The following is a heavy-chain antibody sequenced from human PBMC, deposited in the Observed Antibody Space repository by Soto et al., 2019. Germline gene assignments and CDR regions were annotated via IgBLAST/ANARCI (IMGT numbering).Heavy chain of an antibody. Sequence: GGSLRLSCAASGFTFSSYAMRWVRQAPGKGLEWVSAISGSGGSTYYADSVKGRFTISRDNSKNTLYLQMNSLRAEDTAVYYCAKGLYYYESSAYMGYWGQGTLVTVSS. CDR3: AKGLYYYESSAYMGY. CDR1: GFTFSSYA. CDR2: ISGSGGST. D-gene: IGHD3-22*01. J-gene: IGHJ4*02. V-gene: IGHV3-23*01.